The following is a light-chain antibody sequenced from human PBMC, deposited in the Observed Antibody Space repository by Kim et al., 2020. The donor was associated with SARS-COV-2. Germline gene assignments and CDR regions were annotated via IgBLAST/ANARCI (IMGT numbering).Light chain of an antibody. CDR2: AAS. CDR3: LQDSRYPRT. CDR1: QAIRNE. V-gene: IGKV1-6*01. Sequence: AYTGDRVTITSRARQAIRNELGWYQQKPGKAPKVLIYAASTLQSGVSSRFSGSGSGTDFTLTISSLQPEDFATYYCLQDSRYPRTFGQGTKVDIK. J-gene: IGKJ1*01.